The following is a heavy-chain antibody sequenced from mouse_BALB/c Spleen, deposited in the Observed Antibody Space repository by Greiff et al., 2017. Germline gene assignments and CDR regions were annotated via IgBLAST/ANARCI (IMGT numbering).Heavy chain of an antibody. Sequence: EVQGVESGGDLVKPGGSLKLSCAASGFTFSSYGMSWVRQTPDKRLEWVATISSGGSYTYYPDSVKGRFTISRDNAKNTLYLQMSSLKSEDTAMYYCATLSTSWYFDVWGAGTTVTVSS. J-gene: IGHJ1*01. D-gene: IGHD2-1*01. CDR2: ISSGGSYT. CDR1: GFTFSSYG. V-gene: IGHV5-6*01. CDR3: ATLSTSWYFDV.